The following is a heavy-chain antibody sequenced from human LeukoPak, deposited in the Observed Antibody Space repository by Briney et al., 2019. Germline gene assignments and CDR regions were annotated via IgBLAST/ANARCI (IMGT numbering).Heavy chain of an antibody. CDR3: ARGQGPIVVVPAAIYYYYMDV. D-gene: IGHD2-2*01. J-gene: IGHJ6*03. Sequence: GASVKVSCKASGYTFTSYAMHWVRQAPGQRLEWMGWINAGNGNTKYSQKFQGRVTITRDTSASTAYMELSSLRSEDTAVYYCARGQGPIVVVPAAIYYYYMDVWGKGTTVTVSS. V-gene: IGHV1-3*01. CDR2: INAGNGNT. CDR1: GYTFTSYA.